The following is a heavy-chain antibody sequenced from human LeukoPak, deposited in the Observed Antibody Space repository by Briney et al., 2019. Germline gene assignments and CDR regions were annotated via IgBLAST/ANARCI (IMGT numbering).Heavy chain of an antibody. CDR3: ARSGVDYSSSWYTY. J-gene: IGHJ4*02. Sequence: ASVKVSCKASGYTFTGYYMHWVRQAPGQGLEWMGWINPNSGGTNYAQKFQGRVTMTRGTSISTAYMELSRLRSDDTAVYYCARSGVDYSSSWYTYWGQGTLVTVSS. D-gene: IGHD6-13*01. V-gene: IGHV1-2*02. CDR2: INPNSGGT. CDR1: GYTFTGYY.